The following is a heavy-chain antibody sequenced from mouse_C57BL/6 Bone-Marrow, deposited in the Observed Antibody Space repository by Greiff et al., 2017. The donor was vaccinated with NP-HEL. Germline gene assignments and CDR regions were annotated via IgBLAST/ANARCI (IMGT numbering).Heavy chain of an antibody. CDR1: GFNIKDDY. CDR2: IDPENGDT. D-gene: IGHD2-5*01. J-gene: IGHJ2*01. Sequence: VQLKQSGAELVRPGASVKLSCTASGFNIKDDYMHWVKQRPEQGLEWIGWIDPENGDTEYASKFQGKATITADTSSNTAYLQLSSLTSEDTAVYYCTTSSYSNSYYFDYWGQGTTLTVSS. V-gene: IGHV14-4*01. CDR3: TTSSYSNSYYFDY.